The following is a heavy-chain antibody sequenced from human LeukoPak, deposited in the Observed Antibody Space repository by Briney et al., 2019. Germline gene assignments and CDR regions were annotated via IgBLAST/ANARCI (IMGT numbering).Heavy chain of an antibody. Sequence: ASVKVSCKASGYTFTSYDINWVRQATGQGLEWMGWMNPNSGNTGYAQKFQGRVTITRNTSISTAYMELSSLRPEDTAVYYCARGSGGTIFGVVIGYYYYMDVWGKGTTVTVSS. CDR2: MNPNSGNT. CDR3: ARGSGGTIFGVVIGYYYYMDV. CDR1: GYTFTSYD. V-gene: IGHV1-8*03. D-gene: IGHD3-3*01. J-gene: IGHJ6*03.